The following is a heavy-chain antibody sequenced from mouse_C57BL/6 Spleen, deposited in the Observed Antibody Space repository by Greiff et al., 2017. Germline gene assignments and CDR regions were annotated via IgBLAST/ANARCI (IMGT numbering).Heavy chain of an antibody. Sequence: DVKLVESGGGLVKPGGSLKLSCAASGFTFSSYAMSWVRQTPEKRLEWVATISDGGSYTYYPDNVKGRFTISRDNAKNNLYLQMSHLKSEDTAMYYCASIYYGYEFAYWGQGTLVTVSA. V-gene: IGHV5-4*03. D-gene: IGHD2-2*01. CDR2: ISDGGSYT. CDR1: GFTFSSYA. CDR3: ASIYYGYEFAY. J-gene: IGHJ3*01.